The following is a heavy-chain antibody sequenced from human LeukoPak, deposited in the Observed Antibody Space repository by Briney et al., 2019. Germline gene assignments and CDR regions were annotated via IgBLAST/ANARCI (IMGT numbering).Heavy chain of an antibody. Sequence: SETLSLTCTVSGGSMSPYHWSWIRQPPGKGLEWIGEINHSGSTNYNPSLKSRVTISVDTSKNQFSLKLSSVTAADTAVYYCARASGQWLVRRHDYWGQGTLVTVSS. CDR3: ARASGQWLVRRHDY. CDR1: GGSMSPYH. V-gene: IGHV4-34*01. CDR2: INHSGST. J-gene: IGHJ4*02. D-gene: IGHD6-19*01.